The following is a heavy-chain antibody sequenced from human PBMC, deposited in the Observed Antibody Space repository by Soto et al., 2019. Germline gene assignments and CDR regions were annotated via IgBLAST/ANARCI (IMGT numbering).Heavy chain of an antibody. CDR3: ARGLPRGLYYYYYYGMDV. CDR1: GGSFSGYY. Sequence: SETLSLTCAVYGGSFSGYYWSWIRQPPGKGLEWIGGINHSGSTNYNPSLKSRVTISVDTSKNQFSLKLSSVTAADTAVYYCARGLPRGLYYYYYYGMDVWGQGTTVTVSS. D-gene: IGHD3-10*01. CDR2: INHSGST. J-gene: IGHJ6*02. V-gene: IGHV4-34*01.